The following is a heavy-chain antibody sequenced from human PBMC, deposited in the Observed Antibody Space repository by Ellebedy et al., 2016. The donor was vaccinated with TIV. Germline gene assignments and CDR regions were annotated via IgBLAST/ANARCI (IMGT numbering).Heavy chain of an antibody. CDR1: GFSFTTYG. CDR2: KRFDGRNE. Sequence: PGGSLRLSCVASGFSFTTYGMHWVRQAPGKGLEWVAFKRFDGRNEYNGDSVKGRFIISRDLSKNTLYLQMNRMTSGDTGIYYCTRETNPPPGALAGTGFDCWGQGTLVTVSS. J-gene: IGHJ4*02. D-gene: IGHD6-19*01. CDR3: TRETNPPPGALAGTGFDC. V-gene: IGHV3-30*02.